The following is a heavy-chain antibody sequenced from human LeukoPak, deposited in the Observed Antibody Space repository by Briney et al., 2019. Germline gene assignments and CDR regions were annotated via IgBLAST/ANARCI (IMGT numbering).Heavy chain of an antibody. D-gene: IGHD6-13*01. J-gene: IGHJ2*01. CDR1: GFTVSSNY. Sequence: PGVSLRLSCAASGFTVSSNYMGWVRQAPGKGLEWVSVLYSGGNTYYADSVKGRFTISRDNSKNTLYLQMNSLRAEDTAVYYCATSPATGNIYFDLWGRGTLVTVSS. V-gene: IGHV3-66*01. CDR3: ATSPATGNIYFDL. CDR2: LYSGGNT.